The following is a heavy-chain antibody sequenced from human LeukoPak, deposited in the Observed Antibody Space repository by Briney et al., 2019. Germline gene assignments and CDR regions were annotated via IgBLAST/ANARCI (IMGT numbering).Heavy chain of an antibody. D-gene: IGHD4-11*01. CDR2: INSDGSRT. V-gene: IGHV3-74*01. CDR1: GFTFSSDW. CDR3: AREGRGNYALFTRYYYYGLDV. J-gene: IGHJ6*02. Sequence: PGGSLRLSCAASGFTFSSDWMHWVRRAPGKGLVWVSRINSDGSRTNYADSVKGRFTISRDNGKKTLYLQMNSLRAEDTAVYYRAREGRGNYALFTRYYYYGLDVWGQGTTVTVSS.